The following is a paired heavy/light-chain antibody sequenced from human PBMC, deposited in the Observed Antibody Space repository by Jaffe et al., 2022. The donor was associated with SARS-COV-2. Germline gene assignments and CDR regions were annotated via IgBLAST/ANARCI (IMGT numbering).Heavy chain of an antibody. D-gene: IGHD3-16*01. Sequence: EVQLVESGGGLVKPGGSLRLSCAASGFTFSKYSMTWVRQAPGKGLEWVSSITTSSSYTYYADSVKGRFTISRDNVKNSLYLQVNSLRAEDTAVYYCARLGAAIDYWGQGTLVTVSS. J-gene: IGHJ4*02. V-gene: IGHV3-21*01. CDR2: ITTSSSYT. CDR3: ARLGAAIDY. CDR1: GFTFSKYS.
Light chain of an antibody. CDR1: QSVTSTY. V-gene: IGKV3-20*01. J-gene: IGKJ1*01. CDR2: SVS. CDR3: QQYGDSPET. Sequence: EIVLTQSPGTLSLSPGERATLSCRASQSVTSTYLAWYQQKPGQAPRLLIYSVSSRATGIPDRFSGSGSGTDFTLTISGLEPEDFAVYYCQQYGDSPETFGQGTKVEIK.